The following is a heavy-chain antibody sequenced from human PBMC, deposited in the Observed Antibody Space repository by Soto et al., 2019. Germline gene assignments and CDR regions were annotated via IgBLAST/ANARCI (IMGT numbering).Heavy chain of an antibody. CDR2: ISYDGSNK. Sequence: GGSLRLSCAASGFTFSSYGMHWVRQAPGKGLEWVAVISYDGSNKYYADSVKGRFTISRDNSKNTLYLQMNSLRAEDTAVYYCAKDGLRFLEWLSGDAFDIWGQGTMVTVSS. D-gene: IGHD3-3*01. J-gene: IGHJ3*02. CDR3: AKDGLRFLEWLSGDAFDI. CDR1: GFTFSSYG. V-gene: IGHV3-30*18.